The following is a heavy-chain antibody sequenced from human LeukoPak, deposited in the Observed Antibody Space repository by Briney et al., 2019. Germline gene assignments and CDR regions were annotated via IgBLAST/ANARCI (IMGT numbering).Heavy chain of an antibody. CDR2: IYSGGST. CDR3: ARVRSSSWYYYYYYMGV. Sequence: GGSLKLSCAASGFTVSSNYMSWVRQAPGKGLEWVSVIYSGGSTYYADSVKGRFTISRDNSKNTLYLQMNSLRAEDTAVYYCARVRSSSWYYYYYYMGVWGKGTTVTVSS. CDR1: GFTVSSNY. J-gene: IGHJ6*03. D-gene: IGHD6-13*01. V-gene: IGHV3-53*01.